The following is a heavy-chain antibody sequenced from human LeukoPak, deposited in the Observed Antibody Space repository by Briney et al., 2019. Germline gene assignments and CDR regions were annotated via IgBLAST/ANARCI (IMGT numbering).Heavy chain of an antibody. CDR1: VGSISSYY. D-gene: IGHD6-6*01. V-gene: IGHV4-59*01. Sequence: SETLSLTCTVSVGSISSYYWSWIRQPPGKGLERIGYIYSSRSTNYNPSLKSRVTISVDTSKNQFSLKLSSVTAADTAVYYCARGSIAARPDGLFDYWGQGTLVTVSS. CDR3: ARGSIAARPDGLFDY. J-gene: IGHJ4*02. CDR2: IYSSRST.